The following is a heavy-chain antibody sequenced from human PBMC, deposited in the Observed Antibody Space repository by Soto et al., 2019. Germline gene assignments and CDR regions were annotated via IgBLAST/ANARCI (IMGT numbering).Heavy chain of an antibody. CDR1: GYTFTSYG. D-gene: IGHD4-4*01. Sequence: GASVKVSCKASGYTFTSYGISWVRQAPGQGLEWMGWISAYNGNTNYAQKLQGRVTMTTDTSTSTAYMELRSLRSDDTAVYYCARDGPTSDYSNYSHYYYGIDVWDQGTTVTVSS. CDR3: ARDGPTSDYSNYSHYYYGIDV. J-gene: IGHJ6*02. CDR2: ISAYNGNT. V-gene: IGHV1-18*01.